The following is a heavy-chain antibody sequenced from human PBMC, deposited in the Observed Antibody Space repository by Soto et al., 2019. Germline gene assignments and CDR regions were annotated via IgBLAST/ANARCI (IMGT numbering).Heavy chain of an antibody. CDR1: GYKFTTYF. V-gene: IGHV1-46*01. D-gene: IGHD2-15*01. CDR2: IHPSGDT. Sequence: ASLKVSCNASGYKFTTYFIHWVRQAPGQGLEWMGMIHPSGDTGYAQKFRGRVTMTIDTSTTTAYMGLRNLTSEDTAVYFSVRGYCTTSPCSGDFQFWGQGTLVTVSS. J-gene: IGHJ1*01. CDR3: VRGYCTTSPCSGDFQF.